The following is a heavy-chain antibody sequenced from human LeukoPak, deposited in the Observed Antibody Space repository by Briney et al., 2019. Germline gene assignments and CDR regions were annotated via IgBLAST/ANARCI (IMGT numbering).Heavy chain of an antibody. CDR3: AREAPTSCHDY. V-gene: IGHV3-21*01. CDR2: ISSSSSYI. Sequence: GGSLRLSCAASGFTFSSYSMNWVRQAPGKGLEWVSSISSSSSYIYYADSVKGQFTISRDNAKNSLYLQMNSLRAEDTAVYYCAREAPTSCHDYWGQGTLVTVSS. D-gene: IGHD2-2*01. J-gene: IGHJ4*02. CDR1: GFTFSSYS.